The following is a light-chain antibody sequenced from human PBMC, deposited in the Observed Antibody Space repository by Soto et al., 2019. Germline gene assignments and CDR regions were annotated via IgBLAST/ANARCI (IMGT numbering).Light chain of an antibody. CDR1: QNINNW. J-gene: IGKJ2*01. Sequence: DIQVTQSPSTLSASVGDRVTITCRASQNINNWLAWYQQKPGKAPKFLIYDASSLESGVPSRFSGSGSVTEFTLTISNLQPDDSATYYCQQYSTYPLTFGQGTKLEIK. CDR2: DAS. V-gene: IGKV1-5*01. CDR3: QQYSTYPLT.